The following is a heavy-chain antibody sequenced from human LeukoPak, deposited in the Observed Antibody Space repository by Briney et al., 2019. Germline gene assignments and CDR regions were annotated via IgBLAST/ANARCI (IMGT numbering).Heavy chain of an antibody. Sequence: GGSLRLSCAASGFTVSSNYMSWVRQAPGKGLEWVSVIYSGGSTYYADSVKGRFTIARDNSKNTLYLQMNSLRAEDTAVYYCAREREEDGYNLYYFGDWGQGTLVTVSS. D-gene: IGHD5-24*01. CDR3: AREREEDGYNLYYFGD. V-gene: IGHV3-66*01. CDR1: GFTVSSNY. J-gene: IGHJ4*02. CDR2: IYSGGST.